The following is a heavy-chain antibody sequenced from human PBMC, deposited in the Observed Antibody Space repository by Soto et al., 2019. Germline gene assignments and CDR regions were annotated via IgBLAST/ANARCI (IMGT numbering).Heavy chain of an antibody. D-gene: IGHD4-4*01. CDR3: ASLASNSLNFDY. CDR2: IYHSGST. V-gene: IGHV4-30-2*01. J-gene: IGHJ4*02. Sequence: QLQLQESGSGLVKPSQTLSLTCAVSGGSISSGGYSWSWIRQPPGKGLEWIGYIYHSGSTYYNPSLKSRVTISVDRSKNQFSLKLSSVTAADTAVYYWASLASNSLNFDYWGQGTLVTVSS. CDR1: GGSISSGGYS.